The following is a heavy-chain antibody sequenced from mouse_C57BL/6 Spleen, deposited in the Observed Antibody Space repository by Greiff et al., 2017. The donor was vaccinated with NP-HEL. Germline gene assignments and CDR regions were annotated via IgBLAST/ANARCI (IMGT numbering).Heavy chain of an antibody. J-gene: IGHJ4*01. D-gene: IGHD1-1*01. Sequence: QVQLQQSGAELARPGASVKLSCKASGYTFTSYGISWVKQRTGQGLEWIGYINPSSGYTKYNQKFKDKATLTADKSSSTAYMQLSSLTYEDSAVYYCARDGSSYDYAMDYWGQGTSVTVSS. V-gene: IGHV1-7*01. CDR3: ARDGSSYDYAMDY. CDR1: GYTFTSYG. CDR2: INPSSGYT.